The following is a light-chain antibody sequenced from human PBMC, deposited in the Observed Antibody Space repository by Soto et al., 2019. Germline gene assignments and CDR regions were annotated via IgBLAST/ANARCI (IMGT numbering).Light chain of an antibody. CDR2: EVN. CDR1: SSDVGGYNY. Sequence: QSALTQPASVSGSPGQSITISCTGTSSDVGGYNYVSWYQQHPGKAPKLMIYEVNNRPSGVSNRFSGSKSGNTASLTISGLQAEDEGDYYCSSYTSSTTHVFGGGTKLTVL. J-gene: IGLJ2*01. CDR3: SSYTSSTTHV. V-gene: IGLV2-14*01.